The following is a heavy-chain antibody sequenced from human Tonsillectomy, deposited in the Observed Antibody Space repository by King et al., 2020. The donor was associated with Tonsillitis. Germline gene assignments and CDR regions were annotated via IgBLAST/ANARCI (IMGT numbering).Heavy chain of an antibody. CDR2: IAYDSSYA. Sequence: VQLVESGGGVVQPGRSLRLSCAASVFPFSNYGMHWVRQAPGKGLEWVALIAYDSSYANYADSVKGRFAISRDTSKNTLYLEMHSLRVEDTAVYYCAKEGSGLSDWYFDLWGRGTLVTVSS. V-gene: IGHV3-30*18. J-gene: IGHJ2*01. CDR3: AKEGSGLSDWYFDL. CDR1: VFPFSNYG. D-gene: IGHD5-12*01.